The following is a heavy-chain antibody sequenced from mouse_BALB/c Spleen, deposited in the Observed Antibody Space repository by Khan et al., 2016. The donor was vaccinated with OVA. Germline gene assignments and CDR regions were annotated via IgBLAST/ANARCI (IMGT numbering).Heavy chain of an antibody. D-gene: IGHD1-1*01. Sequence: QVQLQQSGAELARPGASVKMSCKASGYIFTSYMMHWVKQRPGQGLEWIGDINPSSGYNNYNQKFKDKATLTADKSSSTAYMQLSSLTSEDSAVEYCTRGGYGSFGYWGQGTLVTVSA. CDR2: INPSSGYN. CDR1: GYIFTSYM. CDR3: TRGGYGSFGY. V-gene: IGHV1-4*01. J-gene: IGHJ3*01.